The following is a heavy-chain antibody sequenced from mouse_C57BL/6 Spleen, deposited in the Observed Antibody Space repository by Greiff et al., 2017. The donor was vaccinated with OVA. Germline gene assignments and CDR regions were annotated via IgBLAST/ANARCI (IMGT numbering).Heavy chain of an antibody. CDR2: ISSGGDYI. D-gene: IGHD1-1*01. V-gene: IGHV5-9-1*02. J-gene: IGHJ4*01. Sequence: EVKLMESGEGLVKPGGSLKLSCAASGFTFSSYAMSWVRQTPEKRLEWVAYISSGGDYIYYADTVKGRFTISRDNARNTLYLQMSSLKSEDTAMYYCTRDEYYGSSPYAMDYWGQGTSVTVSS. CDR3: TRDEYYGSSPYAMDY. CDR1: GFTFSSYA.